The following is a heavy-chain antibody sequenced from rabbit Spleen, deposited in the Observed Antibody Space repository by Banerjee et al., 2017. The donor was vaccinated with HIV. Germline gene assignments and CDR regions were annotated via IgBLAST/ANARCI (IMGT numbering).Heavy chain of an antibody. J-gene: IGHJ4*01. D-gene: IGHD4-1*01. CDR2: INMFTGTS. V-gene: IGHV1S45*01. CDR1: GVSLNDKDV. Sequence: EQLEESGGGLVKPEGSLTLTCKASGVSLNDKDVMCWVRQAPGKGLEWIACINMFTGTSVYASWAKGRFIMSRPASTTVTLQMTSLTVADTATYFCVREVAGRFGLWGPGTLVTVS. CDR3: VREVAGRFGL.